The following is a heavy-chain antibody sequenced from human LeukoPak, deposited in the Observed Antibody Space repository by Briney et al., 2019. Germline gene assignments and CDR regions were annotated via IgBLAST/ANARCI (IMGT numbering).Heavy chain of an antibody. CDR3: ARDGSAYDFDC. J-gene: IGHJ4*02. CDR2: IYDIGST. V-gene: IGHV3-66*03. D-gene: IGHD5-12*01. Sequence: PGGSLRLSCAASGFTFSSYAMSWVRQAPGKGLEWVSVIYDIGSTYYADSVKGRFTISRDNSKNTLYLQMNSLRAEDTAMYYCARDGSAYDFDCWGQGTLVTVSS. CDR1: GFTFSSYA.